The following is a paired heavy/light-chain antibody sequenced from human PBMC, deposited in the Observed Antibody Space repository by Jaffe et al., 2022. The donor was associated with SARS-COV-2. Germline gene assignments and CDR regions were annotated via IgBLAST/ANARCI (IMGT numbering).Heavy chain of an antibody. CDR3: AILTTRRFGMDV. CDR2: IAWDSGNR. Sequence: EVELVESGGGLVQPGRSLRLSCAASGFNFGEHAMHWVRQTPGKGLEWVSGIAWDSGNRGYVESVRGRFTISRDNTKKSLYLQMNSLRIEDTALYFCAILTTRRFGMDVWGRGTSVTVSS. J-gene: IGHJ6*02. CDR1: GFNFGEHA. V-gene: IGHV3-9*01. D-gene: IGHD1-1*01.
Light chain of an antibody. CDR3: QQRSNWRT. CDR2: DTS. J-gene: IGKJ2*01. CDR1: HSVQNY. V-gene: IGKV3-11*01. Sequence: DIVLTQSPATLSLSPGERATLSCRASHSVQNYLAWYQQKPGQAPRLLIYDTSNRATGIPARFSGGGSGTEFTLTIDSLEPGDSAMYYCQQRSNWRTFGQGTKVEI.